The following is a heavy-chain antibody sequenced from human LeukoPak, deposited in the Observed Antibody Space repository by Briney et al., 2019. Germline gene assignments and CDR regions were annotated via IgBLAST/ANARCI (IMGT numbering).Heavy chain of an antibody. CDR2: ISAYNGNT. J-gene: IGHJ6*03. CDR1: GYTFTSYG. V-gene: IGHV1-18*01. Sequence: ASVKVSCKASGYTFTSYGISWVRQAPGQGLEWMGWISAYNGNTNYAQKFQGRVTITRNTSISTAYVELSSLRSEDTAVYYCARGDSSGYYGYYYYYMDVWGKGTTVTVSS. D-gene: IGHD3-22*01. CDR3: ARGDSSGYYGYYYYYMDV.